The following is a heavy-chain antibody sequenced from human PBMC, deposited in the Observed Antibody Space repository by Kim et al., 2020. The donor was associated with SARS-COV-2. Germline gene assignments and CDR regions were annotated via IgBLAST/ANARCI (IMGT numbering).Heavy chain of an antibody. CDR1: GFTFSRHA. CDR2: ISDSGDYT. D-gene: IGHD4-17*01. V-gene: IGHV3-23*01. J-gene: IGHJ6*02. Sequence: GGSLRLSCAASGFTFSRHAMNWVRQAPGKGLDWVSVISDSGDYTYYADSVKGRFSISRDNSKNTLYLQMNSLRAEDTAIYYCARLGGDHGDYLYYYGMNVWGQGTTVTVSS. CDR3: ARLGGDHGDYLYYYGMNV.